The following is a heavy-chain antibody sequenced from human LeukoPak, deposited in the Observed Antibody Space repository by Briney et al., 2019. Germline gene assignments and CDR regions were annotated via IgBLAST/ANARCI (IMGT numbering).Heavy chain of an antibody. D-gene: IGHD2-2*01. V-gene: IGHV1-46*01. J-gene: IGHJ4*02. CDR1: GYTFTSYY. CDR2: INPSGGST. CDR3: ARDSGYCSSTSCPGSGGVDY. Sequence: GAPVKVSCKASGYTFTSYYMHWVRQAPGQGLEWMGIINPSGGSTSYAQKFQGRVTMTRDTSTSTVYMELSSLRSEDTAVYYCARDSGYCSSTSCPGSGGVDYWGQGTLVTVSS.